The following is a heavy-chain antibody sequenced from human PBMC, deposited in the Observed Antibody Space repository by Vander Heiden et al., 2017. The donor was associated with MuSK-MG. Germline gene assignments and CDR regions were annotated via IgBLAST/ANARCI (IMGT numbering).Heavy chain of an antibody. D-gene: IGHD6-19*01. V-gene: IGHV2-70*15. CDR2: IDWDDDK. CDR3: ARIAVAGLAYYFDY. Sequence: QVTLRESGPALVKPTQTLTLTCTFSGFSLSTSGMCVSWIRQPPGKALEWLARIDWDDDKYYSTSLKTRLTISKDTSKNQVVLIMTNMDPVDTATYFCARIAVAGLAYYFDYWGQGTLVTVSS. CDR1: GFSLSTSGMC. J-gene: IGHJ4*02.